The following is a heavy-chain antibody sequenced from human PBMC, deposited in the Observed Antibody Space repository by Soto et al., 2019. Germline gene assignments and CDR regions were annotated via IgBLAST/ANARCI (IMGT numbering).Heavy chain of an antibody. D-gene: IGHD2-15*01. V-gene: IGHV1-69*10. CDR1: GGSLSTNP. CDR3: SRRDSGGFYRFFDS. J-gene: IGHJ4*02. CDR2: TGSGTGPG. Sequence: VKVSCKASGGSLSTNPISWVRQAPGQALEWMGGTGSGTGPGNHAQKFQGRLTVTADKSTHTSYMELTNLSSEDTTGYYFSRRDSGGFYRFFDSWGQGTLVTVSS.